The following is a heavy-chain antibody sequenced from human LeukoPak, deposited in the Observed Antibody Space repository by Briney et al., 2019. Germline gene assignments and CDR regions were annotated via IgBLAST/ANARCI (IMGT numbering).Heavy chain of an antibody. V-gene: IGHV3-74*01. D-gene: IGHD3-10*01. CDR2: INIDGSSG. CDR1: GFTFRSYW. Sequence: PGGSLRLSCAASGFTFRSYWMHWVRQAPGKGLVWVSRINIDGSSGSYADSVEGRFTISRDNAKNTVYLQMNSLRAEDTALYYCAKDSHPGSGSYYKGNFDYWGQGTLVTVSS. J-gene: IGHJ4*02. CDR3: AKDSHPGSGSYYKGNFDY.